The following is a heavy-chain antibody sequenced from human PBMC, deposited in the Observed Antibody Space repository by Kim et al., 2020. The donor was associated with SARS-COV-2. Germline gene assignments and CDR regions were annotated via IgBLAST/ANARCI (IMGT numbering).Heavy chain of an antibody. Sequence: SETLSLTCTVSGGSMSNYYWSWIRQPPGKGLEWIGYISYIGSTDYNPSLKSRVTISVDTSKNQFSLKLSAVTAADTAVYYCARVRAMVMEYWGPGTLVAVSS. J-gene: IGHJ1*01. CDR2: ISYIGST. CDR1: GGSMSNYY. D-gene: IGHD5-18*01. V-gene: IGHV4-59*01. CDR3: ARVRAMVMEY.